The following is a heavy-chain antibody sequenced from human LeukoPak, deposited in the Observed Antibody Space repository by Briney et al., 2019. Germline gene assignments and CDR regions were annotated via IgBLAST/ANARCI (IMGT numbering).Heavy chain of an antibody. Sequence: PGRSLRLSCAASGFTFSSYGMHWVRQAPGKRLEWVAVIWYDGSNKYYADSVKGRFTISRDNSKNTLYLQMNSLRAEDTAVYYCAGAEGWLQPLDYWGQGTLVTVSS. V-gene: IGHV3-33*01. CDR2: IWYDGSNK. CDR3: AGAEGWLQPLDY. D-gene: IGHD5-24*01. J-gene: IGHJ4*02. CDR1: GFTFSSYG.